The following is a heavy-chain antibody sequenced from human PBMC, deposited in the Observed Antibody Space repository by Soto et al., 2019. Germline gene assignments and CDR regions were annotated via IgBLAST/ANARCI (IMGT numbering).Heavy chain of an antibody. J-gene: IGHJ5*02. CDR3: ARAALSGITTGTTGSWFDP. CDR2: ISAYNGNT. V-gene: IGHV1-18*01. D-gene: IGHD1-1*01. CDR1: GYTFTSYG. Sequence: QVQLVQSGAEVKKPGASVKVSCKASGYTFTSYGISWVRQAPGQGLEWMGWISAYNGNTNYAQKLQGRVTMTTDTSTSTAYMELRSLRSDDTAVYYCARAALSGITTGTTGSWFDPWGQGTLVTVSS.